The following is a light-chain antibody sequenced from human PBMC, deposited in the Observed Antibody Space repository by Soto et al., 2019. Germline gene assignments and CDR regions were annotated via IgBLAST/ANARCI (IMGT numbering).Light chain of an antibody. CDR1: QSVSSN. Sequence: EIVMTPSPATLSVSPGERATLSCRASQSVSSNLAWYQQKPGQAPRLLMYGASTRATGIPARFSGSGSGTEFTLVISSLQSEDIAVYYCQDYDDWPTWTFGQGTKVDIK. CDR2: GAS. CDR3: QDYDDWPTWT. J-gene: IGKJ1*01. V-gene: IGKV3-15*01.